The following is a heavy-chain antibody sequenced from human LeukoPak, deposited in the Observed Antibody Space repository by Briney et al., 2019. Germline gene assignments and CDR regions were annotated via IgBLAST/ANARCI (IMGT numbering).Heavy chain of an antibody. CDR3: AGEWGAVAGPATNWFDP. CDR2: ISSSGSTK. D-gene: IGHD6-19*01. V-gene: IGHV3-11*01. CDR1: GFTFSDYY. Sequence: GGSLRLSCAASGFTFSDYYMSWIRQAPGKGLEWVSYISSSGSTKTYVDSVKGRFTISRDNAKNSLYLQMNSLRAEDTAVYYCAGEWGAVAGPATNWFDPWGQGTLVTVSS. J-gene: IGHJ5*02.